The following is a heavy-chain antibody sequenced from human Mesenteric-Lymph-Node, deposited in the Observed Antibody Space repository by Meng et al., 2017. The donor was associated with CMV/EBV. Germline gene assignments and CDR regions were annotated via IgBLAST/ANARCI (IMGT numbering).Heavy chain of an antibody. CDR2: ISYDGSNK. CDR1: GFTFSSYA. J-gene: IGHJ4*02. D-gene: IGHD5-12*01. CDR3: AKDLRGYSNDY. V-gene: IGHV3-30*04. Sequence: GESLKISCAASGFTFSSYAMHWVRQAPGKRLEWVAVISYDGSNKYYADSVKGRFIISRDNSKNTLDLQMNSLRAEDTAVYYCAKDLRGYSNDYWGQGTLVTVSS.